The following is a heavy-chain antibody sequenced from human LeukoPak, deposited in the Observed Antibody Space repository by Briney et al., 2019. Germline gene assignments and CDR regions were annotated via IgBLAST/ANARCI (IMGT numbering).Heavy chain of an antibody. CDR2: INCISGTI. Sequence: AWGSLRLSCVASGFTFSTYAMNWVRHPPGRGLEWVSYINCISGTINSADSVKGRFTISRDNAKNSLYLQMNSLRDEDTAVYYCARDHAASGSFYDYWGQGTLVT. V-gene: IGHV3-48*02. J-gene: IGHJ4*02. CDR3: ARDHAASGSFYDY. CDR1: GFTFSTYA. D-gene: IGHD3-10*01.